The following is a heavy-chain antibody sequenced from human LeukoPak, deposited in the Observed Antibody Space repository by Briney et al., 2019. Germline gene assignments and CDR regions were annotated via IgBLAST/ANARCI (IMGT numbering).Heavy chain of an antibody. J-gene: IGHJ4*02. D-gene: IGHD5-12*01. CDR1: GGSINNYY. V-gene: IGHV4-59*08. Sequence: SETLSLTCAVSGGSINNYYWSWIRQPPGKGLEWIAYVYESGDRGYNPSLKSRVTISVDTSKNQLSLKLNSVTAADTAVYYCARHPLRGGFDHWGLGTLVAVSS. CDR2: VYESGDR. CDR3: ARHPLRGGFDH.